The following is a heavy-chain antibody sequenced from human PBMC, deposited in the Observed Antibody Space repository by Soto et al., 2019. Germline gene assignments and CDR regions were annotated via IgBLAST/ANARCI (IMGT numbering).Heavy chain of an antibody. CDR2: INPNSGGT. D-gene: IGHD3-3*01. Sequence: GASVKVSCKASGYTFTGYCMHWVRQAPGQGLEWKGWINPNSGGTNYAQKFQGWVTMTRDTSISTAYMELSRLRSDDTAVYYCARGPLNYDFWSGFAYGMDVWGQGTTVTVSS. CDR3: ARGPLNYDFWSGFAYGMDV. V-gene: IGHV1-2*04. CDR1: GYTFTGYC. J-gene: IGHJ6*02.